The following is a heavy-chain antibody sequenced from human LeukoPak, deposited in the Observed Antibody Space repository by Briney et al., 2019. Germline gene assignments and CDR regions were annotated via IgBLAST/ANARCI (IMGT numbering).Heavy chain of an antibody. J-gene: IGHJ6*02. CDR1: GFTVSSNY. Sequence: GGSLRLSCAASGFTVSSNYMSWVRQAPGKGLEWVSVIYSGGSTYYADSVKGRFTISRHNSKNTLYLQMNSLRAEDTAVYYCARDRVDSARDGMDAWGQGTTVTVSS. CDR2: IYSGGST. CDR3: ARDRVDSARDGMDA. D-gene: IGHD2-21*01. V-gene: IGHV3-53*04.